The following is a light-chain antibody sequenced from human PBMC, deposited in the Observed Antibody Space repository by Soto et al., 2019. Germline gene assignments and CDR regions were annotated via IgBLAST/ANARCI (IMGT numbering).Light chain of an antibody. CDR2: AAS. V-gene: IGKV1-39*01. J-gene: IGKJ2*01. Sequence: DTQMTQSPSSLSASVGDRVTLTCRASQSIKSYLNWYQQKPGKAPKLLIYAASSLHRGVPSRFSGSGSGTDFTLTISSLQPEDFATYYCQHSYSTPYTFGQGTKLEIK. CDR3: QHSYSTPYT. CDR1: QSIKSY.